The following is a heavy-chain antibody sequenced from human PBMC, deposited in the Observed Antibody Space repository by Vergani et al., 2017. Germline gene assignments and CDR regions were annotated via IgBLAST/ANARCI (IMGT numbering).Heavy chain of an antibody. CDR3: ARDLTIFGVVIADY. V-gene: IGHV3-21*01. D-gene: IGHD3-3*01. J-gene: IGHJ4*02. CDR1: GFTFSSYS. CDR2: ISSSSSYI. Sequence: EVQLVESGGGLVKPGGSLRLSCAASGFTFSSYSMNWVRQAPGKGLEWVSSISSSSSYIYYADSVKGRFTISRDNAKNSLYLQMNSLRAEDTAVYYCARDLTIFGVVIADYWGQGTLVTVS.